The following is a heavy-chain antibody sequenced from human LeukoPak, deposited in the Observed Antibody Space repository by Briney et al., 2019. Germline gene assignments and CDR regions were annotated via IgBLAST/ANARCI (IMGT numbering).Heavy chain of an antibody. V-gene: IGHV3-7*01. CDR1: GFTFSTYW. Sequence: PGGSLRLSCAASGFTFSTYWMTWVRQAPGEGLEWVANIKQDGSEKYYVDSVKGRFTISRDNAKKSLYLQMNSLRAEDTAIYYCARDGKGYYGAGTYTPPFDYWGQGTLVTVSS. D-gene: IGHD3-10*01. CDR3: ARDGKGYYGAGTYTPPFDY. CDR2: IKQDGSEK. J-gene: IGHJ4*02.